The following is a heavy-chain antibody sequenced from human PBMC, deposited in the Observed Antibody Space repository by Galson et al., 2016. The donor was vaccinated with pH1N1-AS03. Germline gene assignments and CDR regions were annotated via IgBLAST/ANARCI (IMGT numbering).Heavy chain of an antibody. D-gene: IGHD1-26*01. CDR3: ARTSGAYFGSAFDI. CDR1: GFTFNHYS. Sequence: SLRLSFAASGFTFNHYSMNWVRQAPGKGLEWVSYISSDSTTIYYADSVKGRFTISRDNAKNSLYLQMNSLTAEDTAIYYCARTSGAYFGSAFDIWGQGTMVTVSS. V-gene: IGHV3-48*04. CDR2: ISSDSTTI. J-gene: IGHJ3*02.